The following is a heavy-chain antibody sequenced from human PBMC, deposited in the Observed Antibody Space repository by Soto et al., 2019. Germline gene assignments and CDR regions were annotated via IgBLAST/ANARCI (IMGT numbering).Heavy chain of an antibody. CDR2: VSGSGGST. J-gene: IGHJ5*02. CDR3: AKWPYYDFWSGYCDH. V-gene: IGHV3-23*01. CDR1: GFTFSSYA. Sequence: EVQLLESGGGLVQPGGSLRLSCAASGFTFSSYAMSWVRQAPGKGLEWVSAVSGSGGSTYYADSVKGRFTISRDNSKNTLYLQMNSLRAEDTAVYYCAKWPYYDFWSGYCDHWGQGTLVTVSS. D-gene: IGHD3-3*01.